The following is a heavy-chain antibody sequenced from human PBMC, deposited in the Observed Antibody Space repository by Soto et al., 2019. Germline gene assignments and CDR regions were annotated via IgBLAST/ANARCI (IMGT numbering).Heavy chain of an antibody. V-gene: IGHV3-30*18. CDR2: TSSDGSIE. CDR1: GFTLSNHG. Sequence: PGGSLRLSCAASGFTLSNHGMQWVRQAPGKGLEWVAVTSSDGSIEHYADSVKGRFTISRDNSKNTLYLQMNSLRAEDTAVYYCAKDRVYSGYDWYYFDYWGQGTLVTVSS. CDR3: AKDRVYSGYDWYYFDY. D-gene: IGHD5-12*01. J-gene: IGHJ4*02.